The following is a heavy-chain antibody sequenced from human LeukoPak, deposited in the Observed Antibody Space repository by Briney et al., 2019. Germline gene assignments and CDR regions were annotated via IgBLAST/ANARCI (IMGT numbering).Heavy chain of an antibody. CDR3: ARDFLGYSFEH. V-gene: IGHV3-48*03. J-gene: IGHJ4*02. Sequence: GGSLRLSCVASGFTFSRYDMNWVRLAPGKGLEWVSYIHSGGNTIFYADSVKGRFTISRDYAKNSLYLQMNSLRAEDTAVYFCARDFLGYSFEHWGQGTLVTVSS. CDR1: GFTFSRYD. D-gene: IGHD3-22*01. CDR2: IHSGGNTI.